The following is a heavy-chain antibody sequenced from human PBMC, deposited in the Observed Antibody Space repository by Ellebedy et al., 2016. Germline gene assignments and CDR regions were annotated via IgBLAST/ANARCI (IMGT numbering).Heavy chain of an antibody. J-gene: IGHJ2*01. CDR3: AREIGTPETWYFDL. CDR2: IATNGYT. D-gene: IGHD1-14*01. CDR1: GFTFSTYD. Sequence: GGSLRLSXAGSGFTFSTYDMHWVRQATGEGLEWISGIATNGYTNYADSVKGRFTVSRENAKNSFYLQMHSLRAGDTAVYYCAREIGTPETWYFDLWGRGTLVSVSS. V-gene: IGHV3-13*01.